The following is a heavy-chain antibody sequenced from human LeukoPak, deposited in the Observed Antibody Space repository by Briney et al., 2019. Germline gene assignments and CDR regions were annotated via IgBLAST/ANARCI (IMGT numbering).Heavy chain of an antibody. CDR3: ARDFIGIAAAGSYNWFDP. CDR2: ISSSSSCI. CDR1: GFTFSSYS. D-gene: IGHD6-13*01. Sequence: GGSLRLSCAASGFTFSSYSMNWARQAPGKGLEWVSSISSSSSCIYYADSVKGRFTISRDNAKNSLYLQMNSLRAEDTAVYYCARDFIGIAAAGSYNWFDPWGQGTLVTVSS. J-gene: IGHJ5*02. V-gene: IGHV3-21*01.